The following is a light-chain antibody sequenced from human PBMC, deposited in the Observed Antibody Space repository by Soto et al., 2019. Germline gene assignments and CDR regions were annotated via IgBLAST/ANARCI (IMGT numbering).Light chain of an antibody. CDR2: EVS. CDR3: SSFTSISTLV. J-gene: IGLJ1*01. Sequence: QSALTQPASVSGSPGQSITISCTGTSSDIGGYNHVSWYQQCPGKAPKLMIYEVSSRPSGVSNRFSGSKSANTASLTISGLHSEDEADYYCSSFTSISTLVFGTGTQLTVL. V-gene: IGLV2-14*01. CDR1: SSDIGGYNH.